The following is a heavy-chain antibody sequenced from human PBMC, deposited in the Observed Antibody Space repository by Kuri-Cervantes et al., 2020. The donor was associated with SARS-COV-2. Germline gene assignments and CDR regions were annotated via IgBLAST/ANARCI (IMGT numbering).Heavy chain of an antibody. CDR2: INPNSGGT. J-gene: IGHJ2*01. Sequence: GESLKISCKASGYTFTDYYMTWMRQAPGQGLEWLGRINPNSGGTDFAQNLQGSVTMTRDTSISTAFMELSRLRSDDTAVYYCARVPAIVVVPAAIVDWYFDLWGRGTLVTVSS. D-gene: IGHD2-2*01. V-gene: IGHV1-2*06. CDR3: ARVPAIVVVPAAIVDWYFDL. CDR1: GYTFTDYY.